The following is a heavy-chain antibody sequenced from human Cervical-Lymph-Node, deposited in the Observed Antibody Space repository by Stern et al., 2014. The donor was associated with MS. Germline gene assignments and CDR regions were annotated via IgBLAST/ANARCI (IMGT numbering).Heavy chain of an antibody. CDR1: GYTFRKYG. CDR3: ARDSHISVAGTRGGFDP. CDR2: ISGHNGDT. J-gene: IGHJ5*02. Sequence: VQLVESGTEVKKPGASVKVSCKASGYTFRKYGIRWVRQAPGQGLEWMGWISGHNGDTNYVEKFQGRVTLTRDTFKSPAYLELGSLRSSDSAVYDCARDSHISVAGTRGGFDPWGQGTLVTVSS. D-gene: IGHD6-19*01. V-gene: IGHV1-18*01.